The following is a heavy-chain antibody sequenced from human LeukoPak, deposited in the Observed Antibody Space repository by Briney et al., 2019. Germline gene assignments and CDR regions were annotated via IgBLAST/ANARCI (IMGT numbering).Heavy chain of an antibody. V-gene: IGHV3-30-3*01. J-gene: IGHJ4*02. CDR1: GFTFSTYA. D-gene: IGHD3-22*01. Sequence: GRSLRLSCAVSGFTFSTYAMHWVRQVPVKGLEWVAVISYDGGNKYYADSVKGRFTISRDNSKNTLYLQMNSLRAEDTAVYHCARVVRDYYDSSDGDYWGQGTLVTVSS. CDR3: ARVVRDYYDSSDGDY. CDR2: ISYDGGNK.